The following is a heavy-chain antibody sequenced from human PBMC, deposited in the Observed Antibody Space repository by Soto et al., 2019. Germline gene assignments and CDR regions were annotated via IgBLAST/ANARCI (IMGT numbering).Heavy chain of an antibody. D-gene: IGHD4-4*01. CDR2: ISWNSGSI. V-gene: IGHV3-9*01. CDR1: GFTFDDYA. CDR3: AKDLVGVSNSDGYYFDY. Sequence: EVQLVESGGGLVQPGRSLRLSCAASGFTFDDYAMHWVRQAPGKGLEWVSGISWNSGSIGYADSVKGRFTISRDNDKNSLYLQMNSLRAEDTALYYCAKDLVGVSNSDGYYFDYWGQGTLVTVSS. J-gene: IGHJ4*02.